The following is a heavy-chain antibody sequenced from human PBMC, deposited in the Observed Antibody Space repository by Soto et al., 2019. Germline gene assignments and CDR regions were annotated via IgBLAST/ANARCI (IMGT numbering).Heavy chain of an antibody. CDR2: ISYNGIT. CDR3: ASDRRGPDETFDY. V-gene: IGHV4-59*12. CDR1: GGPLNAYY. Sequence: QVQLRESGPGQAKPSETLSLACSVSGGPLNAYYWTWIRQPPGKRLEWLGHISYNGITNYYPSPISRVTMSVDTSNNQIALKLSSVTVADTAIYYFASDRRGPDETFDYWGQGTLVTVSS. J-gene: IGHJ4*02.